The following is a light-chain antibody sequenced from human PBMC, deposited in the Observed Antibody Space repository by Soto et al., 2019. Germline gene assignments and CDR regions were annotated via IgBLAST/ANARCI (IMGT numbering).Light chain of an antibody. J-gene: IGLJ2*01. Sequence: QSVLTQPASVSGSPGQSITISCTGTSSDVGSYDLVSWFQQEPGNAPKLIIYEGSKRPSGVSNRFSGSKSGNTASLTISGLQAEDEADYYCCSYAGSFVVFGGETKLTVL. CDR2: EGS. V-gene: IGLV2-23*01. CDR3: CSYAGSFVV. CDR1: SSDVGSYDL.